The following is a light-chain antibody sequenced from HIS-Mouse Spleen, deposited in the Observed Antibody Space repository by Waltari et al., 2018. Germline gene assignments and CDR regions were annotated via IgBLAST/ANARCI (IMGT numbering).Light chain of an antibody. Sequence: QSALTQPRSVSGSPGQSVTISCPGTSSDVGGYHDVSRYQQHPGKAPKLMIYDVSKRPSGVPDRFSGSKSGNTASLTISGLQAEDEADYYCCSYAGSYTYVFGTGTKVTVL. J-gene: IGLJ1*01. V-gene: IGLV2-11*01. CDR3: CSYAGSYTYV. CDR2: DVS. CDR1: SSDVGGYHD.